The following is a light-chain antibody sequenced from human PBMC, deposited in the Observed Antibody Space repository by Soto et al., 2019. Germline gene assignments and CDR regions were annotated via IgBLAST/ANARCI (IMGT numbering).Light chain of an antibody. CDR2: GAS. V-gene: IGKV3-15*01. J-gene: IGKJ5*01. CDR3: QQLHGYPIT. Sequence: VLTQAPDTLSVSPVERATLSCRASQAINNNVAWYQLKDGQVPRLLIYGASTRAADVPARFSGGGSGTHFTLTISSLQPEDFATYYCQQLHGYPITFGQGTRLEI. CDR1: QAINNN.